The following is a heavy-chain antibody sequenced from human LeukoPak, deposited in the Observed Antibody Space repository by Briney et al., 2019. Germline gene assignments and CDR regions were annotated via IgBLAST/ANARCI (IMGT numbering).Heavy chain of an antibody. CDR1: GGTFSSYA. CDR2: IIPILGIA. CDR3: ARLFRGYYDSSGYFSY. Sequence: ASVKVSCKASGGTFSSYAISWVRQAPGQGLEWMGRIIPILGIANYAQKFQGRVTITADKSTSTAYMELSSLRSEDTAVYYCARLFRGYYDSSGYFSYWGQGTLVTVSS. D-gene: IGHD3-22*01. J-gene: IGHJ4*02. V-gene: IGHV1-69*04.